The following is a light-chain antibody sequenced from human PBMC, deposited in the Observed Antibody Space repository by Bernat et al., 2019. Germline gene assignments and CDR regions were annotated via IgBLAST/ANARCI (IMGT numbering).Light chain of an antibody. Sequence: DIQMTQSPSSLSASVGDRVTITCRASQSISNNLNWYQQKPGKAPDLLIYAASSLQSGVPSRFSGSASGTDFTLTISSLQPEDFGTYHCQQSYSTPYTFGQGTKLEIK. CDR1: QSISNN. J-gene: IGKJ2*01. CDR2: AAS. V-gene: IGKV1-39*01. CDR3: QQSYSTPYT.